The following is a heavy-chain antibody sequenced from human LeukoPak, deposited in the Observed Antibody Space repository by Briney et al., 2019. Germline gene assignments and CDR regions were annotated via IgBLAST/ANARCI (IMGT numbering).Heavy chain of an antibody. J-gene: IGHJ4*02. CDR2: ISYDGSNK. V-gene: IGHV3-30*04. CDR1: GFTFSSYA. D-gene: IGHD3-10*01. Sequence: GGSLRLSCAASGFTFSSYAMHWVRQAPGKGLEWVAVISYDGSNKYYADSVKGRFTISRDNSKNTLYLQMNSLRAEDTAVYYCAKVAKYYYGSETYYFFEHWGQGTPVTASS. CDR3: AKVAKYYYGSETYYFFEH.